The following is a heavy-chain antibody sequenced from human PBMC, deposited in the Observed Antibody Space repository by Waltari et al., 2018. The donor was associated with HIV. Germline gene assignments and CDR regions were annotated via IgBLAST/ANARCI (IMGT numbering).Heavy chain of an antibody. CDR3: AKDGGYGGNSRGLDY. D-gene: IGHD4-17*01. V-gene: IGHV3-9*01. J-gene: IGHJ4*02. Sequence: EVQLVESGGGLVQPGRYLRLSCAAPGFKFDDHVMNGVRQARGKGLDWVSRINWNGGTIAYADSVKGRFTISRDNAKNSLYLQINSLTTEDTALYYCAKDGGYGGNSRGLDYWGQGTLVTVSS. CDR2: INWNGGTI. CDR1: GFKFDDHV.